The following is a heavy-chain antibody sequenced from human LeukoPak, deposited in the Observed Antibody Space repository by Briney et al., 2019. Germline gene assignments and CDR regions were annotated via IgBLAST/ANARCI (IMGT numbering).Heavy chain of an antibody. J-gene: IGHJ3*02. D-gene: IGHD2-2*01. CDR1: GYTFTSYD. CDR2: MNPNSGNT. V-gene: IGHV1-8*01. CDR3: ARAYCSSTSCYPEAFDI. Sequence: ASVKVSCKASGYTFTSYDINWVRQATGQGLEWMGWMNPNSGNTGYAQKFQGRVTMTRDTSISTAYMELSRLRSDDTAVYYCARAYCSSTSCYPEAFDIWGQGTMVTVSS.